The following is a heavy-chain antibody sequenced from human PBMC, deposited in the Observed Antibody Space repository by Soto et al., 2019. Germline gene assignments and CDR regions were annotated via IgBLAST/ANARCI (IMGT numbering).Heavy chain of an antibody. CDR2: IYSSGTT. V-gene: IGHV3-53*01. D-gene: IGHD5-18*01. Sequence: GGSLRLSCAASGFTVTSNYMNWVRQAPGKGLEWVSIIYSSGTTYYADSVKGRFTISRDKSKNTLYLQMRNLRAEDTAIYYCTRVDTYDYYYAMDVWGQGTTVTVSS. CDR3: TRVDTYDYYYAMDV. J-gene: IGHJ6*02. CDR1: GFTVTSNY.